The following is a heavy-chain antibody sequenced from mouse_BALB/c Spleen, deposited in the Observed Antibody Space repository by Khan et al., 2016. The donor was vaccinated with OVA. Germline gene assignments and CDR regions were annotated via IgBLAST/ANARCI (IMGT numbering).Heavy chain of an antibody. CDR3: ARGDGYYVYFDY. J-gene: IGHJ2*01. CDR2: IYPGSDNA. D-gene: IGHD2-3*01. V-gene: IGHV1-77*01. CDR1: GYTFTYYV. Sequence: QVQLKESGPELVKPGASVKMSCKASGYTFTYYVITWVKQRTGQGLEWIGEIYPGSDNAYYTERFKGKATLTADKSSNTTYMQLSSLTSEDSAVYVCARGDGYYVYFDYWGQGTTLTVSS.